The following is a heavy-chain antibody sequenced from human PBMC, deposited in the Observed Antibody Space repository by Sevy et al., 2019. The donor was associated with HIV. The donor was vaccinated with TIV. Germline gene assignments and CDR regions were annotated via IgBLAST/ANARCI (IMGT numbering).Heavy chain of an antibody. J-gene: IGHJ4*02. Sequence: ASVKVSCKASGYIFSDYHIHWARQAPGQRLEWMGWINGKSGDTEYSEKFQGRVTMSRDTSISTAYMELTRLQSDDTAVYYCAKGDVGWSAFFDYWGQGTLVTVSS. V-gene: IGHV1-2*02. CDR1: GYIFSDYH. CDR2: INGKSGDT. CDR3: AKGDVGWSAFFDY. D-gene: IGHD3-3*01.